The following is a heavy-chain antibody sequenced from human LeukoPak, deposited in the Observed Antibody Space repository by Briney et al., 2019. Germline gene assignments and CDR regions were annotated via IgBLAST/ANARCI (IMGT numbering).Heavy chain of an antibody. Sequence: PGGSLRLSCAASGFTFSTSNMNWVRQAPGKGLEWVSSISSTGSYIYFADSVKGRFTFSRDNAKNSLYLQMNSLRVDDTAVYYCARDRGSGHASDYWGQGTLVTVSS. J-gene: IGHJ4*02. D-gene: IGHD3-10*01. V-gene: IGHV3-21*01. CDR2: ISSTGSYI. CDR3: ARDRGSGHASDY. CDR1: GFTFSTSN.